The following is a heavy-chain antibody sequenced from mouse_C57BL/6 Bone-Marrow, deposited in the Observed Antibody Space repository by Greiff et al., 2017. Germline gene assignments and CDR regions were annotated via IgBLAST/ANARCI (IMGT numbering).Heavy chain of an antibody. Sequence: QVQLQQPGAELVMPGASVKLSCKASGYTFTSYWMHWVKQRPGQGLEWIGEIDPSDSYTNYNQKFKSKATLTVDKPSSTAYMQLSSLTSEDSAVYYCARLRTPHYFDYWGQGTTLTVSS. J-gene: IGHJ2*01. CDR3: ARLRTPHYFDY. CDR2: IDPSDSYT. CDR1: GYTFTSYW. V-gene: IGHV1-69*01.